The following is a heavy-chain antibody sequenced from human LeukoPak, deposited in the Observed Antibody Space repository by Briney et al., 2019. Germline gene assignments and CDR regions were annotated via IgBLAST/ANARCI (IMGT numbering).Heavy chain of an antibody. D-gene: IGHD5-18*01. J-gene: IGHJ4*02. CDR1: GYSISSGYY. CDR3: ARIQDTAMAFDY. Sequence: SETLSLTCTVSGYSISSGYYWGWIRQPPGKGLEWIGSIYHSGSTYYNPSLKSRVTISVDTSKNQFSLKLSSVTAADTAVYYCARIQDTAMAFDYWGRGTLVTVSS. CDR2: IYHSGST. V-gene: IGHV4-38-2*02.